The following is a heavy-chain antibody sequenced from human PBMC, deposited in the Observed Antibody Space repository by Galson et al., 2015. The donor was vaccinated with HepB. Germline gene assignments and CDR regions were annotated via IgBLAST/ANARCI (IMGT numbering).Heavy chain of an antibody. V-gene: IGHV1-58*01. J-gene: IGHJ4*02. Sequence: SVKVSCKASGFTFTSSAVQWVRQARGQHLEWTGWIVVGSGNTNYAQKFQERVTITRDMSTSTAYMELSSLRSEDTAVYYCAAEGSLPAADGYWGQGTLVTVSS. CDR1: GFTFTSSA. CDR2: IVVGSGNT. D-gene: IGHD2-2*01. CDR3: AAEGSLPAADGY.